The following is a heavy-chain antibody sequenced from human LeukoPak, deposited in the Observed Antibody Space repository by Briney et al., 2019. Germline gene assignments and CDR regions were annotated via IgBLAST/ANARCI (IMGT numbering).Heavy chain of an antibody. CDR2: ISGGGTLT. CDR3: ARDRWVAVAGDIDY. D-gene: IGHD6-19*01. CDR1: GFTFSSYA. J-gene: IGHJ4*02. Sequence: GGSLRLSCAASGFTFSSYAMSWVRQAPGKGLECVSSISGGGTLTYYADSVKGRFTTSRDNSRNTLYLQMNSLRAEDTAVYYCARDRWVAVAGDIDYWGQGTLVTVSS. V-gene: IGHV3-23*01.